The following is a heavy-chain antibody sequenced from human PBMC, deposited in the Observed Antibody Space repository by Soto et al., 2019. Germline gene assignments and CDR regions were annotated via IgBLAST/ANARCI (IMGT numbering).Heavy chain of an antibody. CDR2: ISRTGGST. J-gene: IGHJ4*02. Sequence: EVQLLESGGDLIQPGGSLRLSCAASGFSFSSYAMSWVRQAPGKGLGWVSAISRTGGSTFYADSVKGRFTISRDNSRNTLYLQMNSLRAEDTAIYYCAKYQPMTQPRPYLDYWGQGTLVTVSS. CDR1: GFSFSSYA. D-gene: IGHD3-22*01. CDR3: AKYQPMTQPRPYLDY. V-gene: IGHV3-23*01.